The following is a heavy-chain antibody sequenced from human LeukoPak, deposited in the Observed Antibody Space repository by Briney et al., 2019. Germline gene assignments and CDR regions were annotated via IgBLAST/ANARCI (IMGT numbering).Heavy chain of an antibody. CDR2: IYYSGST. CDR1: GGSISSGGYY. J-gene: IGHJ6*02. D-gene: IGHD2-2*01. V-gene: IGHV4-31*03. CDR3: ARGRLVVPAAQYYYYGMDV. Sequence: SETLSLTCTVSGGSISSGGYYWRWIRQHPGKGLEWIGYIYYSGSTYYNPSLKSRVTISVDTSKNQFSLKLSSVTAADTAVYYCARGRLVVPAAQYYYYGMDVWGQGTTVTVSS.